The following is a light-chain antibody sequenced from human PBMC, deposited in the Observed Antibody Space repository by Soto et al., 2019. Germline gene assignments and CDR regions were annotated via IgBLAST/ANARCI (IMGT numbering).Light chain of an antibody. CDR2: GNS. Sequence: QSVLTQPPSVSGALGQRVTISCTGSSSNIGAGYDVHWYQQLPGTAPKLLIYGNSNRPSGVPDRFSGSKSGTSASLAITGLQAEDEADYYCQSYDSSLFWVFGGGTKLTVL. V-gene: IGLV1-40*01. CDR3: QSYDSSLFWV. J-gene: IGLJ3*02. CDR1: SSNIGAGYD.